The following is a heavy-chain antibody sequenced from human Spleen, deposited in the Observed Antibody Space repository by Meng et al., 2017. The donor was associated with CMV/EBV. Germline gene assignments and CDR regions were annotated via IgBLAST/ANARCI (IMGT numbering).Heavy chain of an antibody. V-gene: IGHV3-74*01. D-gene: IGHD3-3*01. CDR2: ITSDGSST. CDR1: GSPFSSYW. J-gene: IGHJ5*02. Sequence: LVGWGGGLVQLGGSLGRSWAASGSPFSSYWMHWVRQAPGKGLVWVSRITSDGSSTSYADSVKGRFTISRDNAKNTLYLQMNSLRAEDTAVYYCARGAIFGVVIYNWFDPWGQGTLVTVSS. CDR3: ARGAIFGVVIYNWFDP.